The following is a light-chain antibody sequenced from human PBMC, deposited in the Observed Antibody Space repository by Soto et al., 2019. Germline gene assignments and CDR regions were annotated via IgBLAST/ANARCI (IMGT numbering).Light chain of an antibody. CDR3: LKHTTYPWT. CDR1: QDITNY. V-gene: IGKV1-17*03. Sequence: DIRMTQSASAMSASGGDRVAITCPACQDITNYLAWLQQKPGKVPKRLIYASSSLECGGPSRCSGSVDVAEFTLTIRRLLREDSATYFCLKHTTYPWTFGQGTKVEI. J-gene: IGKJ1*01. CDR2: ASS.